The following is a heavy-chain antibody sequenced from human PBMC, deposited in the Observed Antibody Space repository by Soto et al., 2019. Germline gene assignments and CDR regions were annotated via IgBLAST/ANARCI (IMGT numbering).Heavy chain of an antibody. CDR2: ISSSSSTI. D-gene: IGHD6-13*01. V-gene: IGHV3-48*02. CDR3: ARGPRTYSSSWYPDY. Sequence: GGSLRLSCAASGFTFSSYSTNWVRQAPGKGLEWVSYISSSSSTIYYADSAKGRFTISRDNAKNSLYLQMNSLRDEDTAVYYCARGPRTYSSSWYPDYWGQGTLVTVSS. CDR1: GFTFSSYS. J-gene: IGHJ4*02.